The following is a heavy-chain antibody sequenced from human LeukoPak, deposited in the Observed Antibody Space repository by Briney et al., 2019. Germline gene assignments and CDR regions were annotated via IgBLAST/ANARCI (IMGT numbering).Heavy chain of an antibody. CDR1: GDSVSNGNYY. CDR2: IYYTGKT. V-gene: IGHV4-61*03. Sequence: SETLSLTCTVPGDSVSNGNYYWSWLRQPPGTALEWIGYIYYTGKTYYNPSLEGRVTILVDTSRNHFSVKLSSVTAADTAVYYCARSQNYYGSGDYWSQGTLVTVSS. D-gene: IGHD3-10*01. J-gene: IGHJ4*02. CDR3: ARSQNYYGSGDY.